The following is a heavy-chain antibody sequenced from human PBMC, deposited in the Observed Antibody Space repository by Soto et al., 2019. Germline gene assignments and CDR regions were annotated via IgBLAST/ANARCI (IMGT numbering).Heavy chain of an antibody. CDR3: ARQAGASYYDSSGYYADAFDT. V-gene: IGHV4-4*02. D-gene: IGHD3-22*01. CDR2: IYHSGST. J-gene: IGHJ3*02. Sequence: SETLSLTCAVSGGSISSSNWWSWVRQPPGKGLEWIGEIYHSGSTNYNPSLKSRVTISVDKSKNQFSLKLSSVTAADTAVYYCARQAGASYYDSSGYYADAFDTWGQGTMVT. CDR1: GGSISSSNW.